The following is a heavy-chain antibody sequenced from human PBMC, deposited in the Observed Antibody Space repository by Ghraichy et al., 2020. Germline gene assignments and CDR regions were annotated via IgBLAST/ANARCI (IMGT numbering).Heavy chain of an antibody. J-gene: IGHJ4*02. CDR2: IKTDGTDK. Sequence: GGSLRLSCAASGFTFSNFWMSWVRQAPGKGMGRVAIIKTDGTDKYYVDSVKGRFTISRDNATNSLFLQMSSLRAEDTAVYYCEFGDRGTGVGRDYWCPRTLVTVSP. V-gene: IGHV3-7*03. CDR1: GFTFSNFW. D-gene: IGHD7-27*01. CDR3: EFGDRGTGVGRDY.